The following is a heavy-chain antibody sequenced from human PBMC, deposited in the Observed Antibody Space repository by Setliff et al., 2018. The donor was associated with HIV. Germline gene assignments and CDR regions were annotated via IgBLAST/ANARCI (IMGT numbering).Heavy chain of an antibody. D-gene: IGHD3-22*01. CDR1: GGSFTNYF. V-gene: IGHV4-34*01. CDR2: INHSGRT. CDR3: ASRIYYYDESRVLREEGFVP. J-gene: IGHJ5*02. Sequence: SETLSLTCAVYGGSFTNYFWSWIRQSPGKGLEWIGEINHSGRTKYNPSLKSRVTISVDTSKNQFSLKLSSVTAADTAVYYCASRIYYYDESRVLREEGFVPWGQGTLVTVSS.